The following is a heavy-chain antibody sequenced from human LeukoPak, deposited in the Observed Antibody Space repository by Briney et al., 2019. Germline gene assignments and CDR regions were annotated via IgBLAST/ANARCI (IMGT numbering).Heavy chain of an antibody. Sequence: SETLSLTCAVYGGSFSGYYWSWIRQPPGKGLEWIGYIYYSGSTNYNPSLKSRVTISVDTSKNQFSLKLSSVTAADTAVYYCARAIGDYYDSSGYFFDYWGQGTLVTVSS. CDR2: IYYSGST. V-gene: IGHV4-59*01. D-gene: IGHD3-22*01. CDR3: ARAIGDYYDSSGYFFDY. CDR1: GGSFSGYY. J-gene: IGHJ4*02.